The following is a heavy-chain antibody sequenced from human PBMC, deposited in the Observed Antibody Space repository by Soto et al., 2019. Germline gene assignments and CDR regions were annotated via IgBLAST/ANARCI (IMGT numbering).Heavy chain of an antibody. CDR1: GYAFTTYG. CDR2: ISAHNGNT. CDR3: ASGRHGDY. D-gene: IGHD6-25*01. J-gene: IGHJ4*02. V-gene: IGHV1-18*01. Sequence: QVHLVQSGAEVKKPGASVKVSCQASGYAFTTYGITWVRQAPGQGLEWMGWISAHNGNTNYAQKLQGRVTVTRHTSTRTAYMALTRLSSDATAVYYCASGRHGDYWCQGAVATVSS.